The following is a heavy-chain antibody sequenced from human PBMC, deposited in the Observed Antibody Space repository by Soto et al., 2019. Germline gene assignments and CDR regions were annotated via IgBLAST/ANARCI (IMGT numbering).Heavy chain of an antibody. D-gene: IGHD2-15*01. CDR1: GFIFGTFL. Sequence: EVQLLESGGGLVQPGDSLGLSGEFSGFIFGTFLRTWVGRLQGKGLEGAPLIRDGGESTYYADSVKGRFTISRDNSKNTLYLQMDSLGVEDTAVYYCAPHVHCSGGSCHYDAFDIRGQGTMVTVSS. J-gene: IGHJ3*02. CDR3: APHVHCSGGSCHYDAFDI. CDR2: IRDGGEST. V-gene: IGHV3-23*01.